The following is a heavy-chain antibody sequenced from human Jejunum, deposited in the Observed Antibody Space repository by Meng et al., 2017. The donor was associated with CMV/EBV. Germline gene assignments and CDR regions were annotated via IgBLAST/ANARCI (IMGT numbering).Heavy chain of an antibody. D-gene: IGHD2-2*01. CDR3: AKGSLGYCTSSSCLADS. CDR1: SKNIYS. Sequence: SKNIYSWRWIRQPPGKGLEWIGYIYNSASTNYNPSLKSRVTISVDTSRKQFSLKLTSVTAADTAVYYCAKGSLGYCTSSSCLADSWGQGTLVTVSS. V-gene: IGHV4-59*01. J-gene: IGHJ4*02. CDR2: IYNSAST.